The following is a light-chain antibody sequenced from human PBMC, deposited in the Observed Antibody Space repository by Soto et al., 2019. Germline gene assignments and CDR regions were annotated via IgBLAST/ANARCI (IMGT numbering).Light chain of an antibody. CDR3: QHYNNLPPFP. Sequence: DIQMTQSPSSLSASVGARVSITCQASQDIRTSLSWFQHKPGRAPKLLIYGASYLETGVPSRFRGSGSGTDFTFTITSLQPEDIVTYYCQHYNNLPPFPFGPGTIVDIK. J-gene: IGKJ3*01. CDR2: GAS. CDR1: QDIRTS. V-gene: IGKV1-33*01.